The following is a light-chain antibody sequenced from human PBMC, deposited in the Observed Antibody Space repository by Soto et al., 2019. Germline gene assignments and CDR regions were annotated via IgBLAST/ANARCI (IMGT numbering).Light chain of an antibody. CDR3: QTWGRGIL. J-gene: IGLJ2*01. CDR2: LNSDGSP. V-gene: IGLV4-69*01. CDR1: SGHSSYA. Sequence: QSVLTQSPSASASLGASVKLTCTLSSGHSSYAIAWHQQQPEKGPRYLMKLNSDGSPSKGDGIPDRFSGSSSGAERYLTISSLQSEDEADYYCQTWGRGILFGGGTKLTVL.